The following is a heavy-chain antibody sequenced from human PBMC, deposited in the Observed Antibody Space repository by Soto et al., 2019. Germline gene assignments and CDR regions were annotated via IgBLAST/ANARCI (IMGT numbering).Heavy chain of an antibody. D-gene: IGHD2-15*01. CDR3: ARLRYCSGGSCYYYYGMDV. V-gene: IGHV5-51*01. CDR2: IYPGDSDT. Sequence: LGESLKIPCQGSGYSFTSYWIGWVRQMPGKGLEWMGIIYPGDSDTRYSPSFQGQVTISADKSISTAYLQWSSLKASDTAMYYCARLRYCSGGSCYYYYGMDVWGQGTTVTVSS. J-gene: IGHJ6*02. CDR1: GYSFTSYW.